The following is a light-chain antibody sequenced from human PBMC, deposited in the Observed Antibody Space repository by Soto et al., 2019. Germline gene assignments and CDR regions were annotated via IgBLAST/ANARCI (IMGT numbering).Light chain of an antibody. J-gene: IGKJ2*01. V-gene: IGKV3-20*01. CDR3: QQYGSSPAYT. Sequence: EIVLTQSPGTLSLSPGARATLSCRASQSVTSSYLAWYQQKPGQAPRLLIYGASSRATGIPDRFSGSGSGTDFTLTISRREPADFAVYYCQQYGSSPAYTFGQGTKLEIK. CDR1: QSVTSSY. CDR2: GAS.